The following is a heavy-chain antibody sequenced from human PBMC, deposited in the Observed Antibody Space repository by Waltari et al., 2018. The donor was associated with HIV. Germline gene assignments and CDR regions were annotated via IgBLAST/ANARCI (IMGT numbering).Heavy chain of an antibody. CDR2: ISGSGGTT. V-gene: IGHV3-23*04. CDR1: GFTFNNFP. D-gene: IGHD5-18*01. Sequence: EVQLVESGGGLVQPGGSLRLSCTAPGFTFNNFPMGWVRQAPGKGLEWVSVISGSGGTTYYADSVEGRFTVSRDNFKNTVYLQMNSLRAGDTAIYYCAKAVMETAVSSPVDCWGQGALVTVSS. CDR3: AKAVMETAVSSPVDC. J-gene: IGHJ4*02.